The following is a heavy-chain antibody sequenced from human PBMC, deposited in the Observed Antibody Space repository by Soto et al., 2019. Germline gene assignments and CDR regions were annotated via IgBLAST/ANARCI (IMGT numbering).Heavy chain of an antibody. J-gene: IGHJ4*02. D-gene: IGHD3-3*01. Sequence: QITLNESGPTQVKPRQTLTLTCTFSGFSLTTSGVGVGWIRQSPGKAPEWLALIYWDDAKRYSPSLKSRLTITKDTCKNYVVLTMDDLDPADTATYYCAHRVLRTVFGLVTTTAIYFDFWGQGTPVAVSS. CDR1: GFSLTTSGVG. CDR2: IYWDDAK. CDR3: AHRVLRTVFGLVTTTAIYFDF. V-gene: IGHV2-5*02.